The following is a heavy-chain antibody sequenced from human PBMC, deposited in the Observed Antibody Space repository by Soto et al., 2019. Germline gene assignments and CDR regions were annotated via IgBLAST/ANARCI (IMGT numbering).Heavy chain of an antibody. Sequence: KPGGSLRLSCAVSGFPLEKYGMNWVRQAPGKGLEWVSSISFSGDYIYYADSVKGRFTISRDNARNSLYLQMNRLGVDDTALYFCARATYNWNNEYRGQVNEDTVSS. CDR2: ISFSGDYI. CDR3: ARATYNWNNEY. CDR1: GFPLEKYG. D-gene: IGHD1-20*01. V-gene: IGHV3-21*01. J-gene: IGHJ4*02.